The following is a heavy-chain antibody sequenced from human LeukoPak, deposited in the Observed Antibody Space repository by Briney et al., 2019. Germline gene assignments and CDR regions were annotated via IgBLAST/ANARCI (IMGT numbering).Heavy chain of an antibody. CDR1: GFTYTDHY. V-gene: IGHV1-2*02. CDR3: AGDHHWGGDY. D-gene: IGHD7-27*01. J-gene: IGHJ4*02. CDR2: INGKRGDT. Sequence: ASVKDSFMGTGFTYTDHYLNWVRPAPGQGLEWMGWINGKRGDTNYAQNFQDRVTMTRDTSTSTVYMELSRLTVDDTAVYYCAGDHHWGGDYWGQGNLVTVSS.